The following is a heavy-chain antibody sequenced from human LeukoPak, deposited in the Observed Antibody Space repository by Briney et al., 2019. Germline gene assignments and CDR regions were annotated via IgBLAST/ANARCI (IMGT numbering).Heavy chain of an antibody. CDR3: ACVAAAEKYYGMDV. V-gene: IGHV1-24*01. J-gene: IGHJ6*02. CDR1: GYTLTELS. Sequence: ASVKVSCKVSGYTLTELSMHWVRQAPGKGVEWMGGFDPEDGETIYAQKFQGRVTMTEDTSTDTAYMELSRLRSEDTAVYYCACVAAAEKYYGMDVWGQGTTVTVSS. CDR2: FDPEDGET. D-gene: IGHD6-13*01.